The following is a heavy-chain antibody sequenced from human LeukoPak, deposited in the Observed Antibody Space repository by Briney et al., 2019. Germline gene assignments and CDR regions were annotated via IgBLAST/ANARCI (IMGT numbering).Heavy chain of an antibody. J-gene: IGHJ4*02. Sequence: GESLPLACSASALTFDDYSITCDRQPPGEWLEWVFGINWNGGSKGQADSVKGRFTIARENDNRSLYLEMKSLSAEDTSLYSCGRGGNSGRYRSDYWGKGTLVTVSS. V-gene: IGHV3-20*04. CDR3: GRGGNSGRYRSDY. CDR1: ALTFDDYS. CDR2: INWNGGSK. D-gene: IGHD1-26*01.